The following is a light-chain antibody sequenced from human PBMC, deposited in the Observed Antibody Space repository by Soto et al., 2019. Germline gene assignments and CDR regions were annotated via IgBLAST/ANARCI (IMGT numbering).Light chain of an antibody. J-gene: IGKJ4*01. CDR3: QQYNNWTLT. Sequence: EIVLTQSPATLSLSPWERATLSCRASESVSTFLAWYQQKPGQAPRLLIYEASSRATGIPARFSGGGSGTEFTLTISSLQSEDFAVYYCQQYNNWTLTFGGGTKVDIK. CDR2: EAS. V-gene: IGKV3D-15*01. CDR1: ESVSTF.